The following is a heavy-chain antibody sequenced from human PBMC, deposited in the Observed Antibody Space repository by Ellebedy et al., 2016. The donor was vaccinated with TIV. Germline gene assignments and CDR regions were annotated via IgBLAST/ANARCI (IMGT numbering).Heavy chain of an antibody. J-gene: IGHJ4*02. CDR1: GFTVSSDP. CDR2: IFNDDRT. CDR3: ARGPRFGESSFDY. D-gene: IGHD3-10*01. V-gene: IGHV3-53*01. Sequence: GESLKISCAASGFTVSSDPMGWVRQAPGKGLDYVSVIFNDDRTNYADSVKGRFTISRDNSKNTLYLQMNSLRDEDTAVYYCARGPRFGESSFDYWGQGTLVTVSS.